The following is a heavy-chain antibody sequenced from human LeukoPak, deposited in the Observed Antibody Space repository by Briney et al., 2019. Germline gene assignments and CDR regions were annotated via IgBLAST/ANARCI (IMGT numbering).Heavy chain of an antibody. Sequence: GGSLILSCAASGFTFSDYSLNWVRQAPGKGLEWVSCISGDSRYIYYADSVKGRSTISRDNAQNSLYSHMNSLRAEDTAVYYCARGPFSSSWSEFDYWGQGTLVTVSS. J-gene: IGHJ4*02. CDR3: ARGPFSSSWSEFDY. CDR1: GFTFSDYS. CDR2: ISGDSRYI. D-gene: IGHD6-13*01. V-gene: IGHV3-21*06.